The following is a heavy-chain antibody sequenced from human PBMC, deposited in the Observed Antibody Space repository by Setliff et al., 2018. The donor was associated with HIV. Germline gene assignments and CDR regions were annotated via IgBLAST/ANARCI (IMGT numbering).Heavy chain of an antibody. V-gene: IGHV3-7*01. J-gene: IGHJ3*02. CDR3: ARESGYSYGLDAFDI. CDR2: IKQDGSEK. CDR1: GFTFSSCW. D-gene: IGHD5-18*01. Sequence: PGGSLRLSCAASGFTFSSCWMSWVRQAPGKGLEWVANIKQDGSEKYYLDSVKGRFTISRDNAKNSLYLQMNSLRAEDTAVYYCARESGYSYGLDAFDIWGRGTMVTVSS.